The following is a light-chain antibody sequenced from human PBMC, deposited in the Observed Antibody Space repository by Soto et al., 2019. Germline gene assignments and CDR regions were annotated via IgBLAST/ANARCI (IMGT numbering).Light chain of an antibody. CDR3: CSYAGSYTFVV. Sequence: QSTVTRPRSVSGSPGQSVTISCTGTSSEVGGYNYVSWYQQHTGKAPRLMINDVSRRPSGVPDRFSGSKSGNTASLTISGLQAEDEADYYCCSYAGSYTFVVFGGGTKVTVL. J-gene: IGLJ2*01. CDR2: DVS. CDR1: SSEVGGYNY. V-gene: IGLV2-11*01.